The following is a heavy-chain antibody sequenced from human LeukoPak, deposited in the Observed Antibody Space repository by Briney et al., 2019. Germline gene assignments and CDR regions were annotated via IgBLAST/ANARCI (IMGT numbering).Heavy chain of an antibody. CDR3: TYDSSGYNYYFDH. D-gene: IGHD3-22*01. CDR2: IRSRSNGGTS. J-gene: IGHJ4*02. CDR1: GFTFGDFA. V-gene: IGHV3-49*04. Sequence: SLRLSCTASGFTFGDFAMTWVRQAPGKGLECIGFIRSRSNGGTSEYAASVKGRVTFSRDDSQSIAYLQMDSLKTEDTAVYFCTYDSSGYNYYFDHWGQGTLVTVSS.